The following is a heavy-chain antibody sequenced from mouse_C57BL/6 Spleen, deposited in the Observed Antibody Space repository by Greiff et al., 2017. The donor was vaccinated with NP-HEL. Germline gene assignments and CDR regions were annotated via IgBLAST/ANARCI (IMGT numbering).Heavy chain of an antibody. CDR3: ARYPSTVVARGGAMDY. D-gene: IGHD1-1*01. CDR1: GYTFTGYW. J-gene: IGHJ4*01. Sequence: VKLMESGAELMKPGASVKLSCKATGYTFTGYWIEWVKQRPGHGLEWIGEILPGSGSTNYNEKFKGKATFTADTSSNTAYMQLSSLTTEDSAIYYCARYPSTVVARGGAMDYWGQGTSVTVSS. CDR2: ILPGSGST. V-gene: IGHV1-9*01.